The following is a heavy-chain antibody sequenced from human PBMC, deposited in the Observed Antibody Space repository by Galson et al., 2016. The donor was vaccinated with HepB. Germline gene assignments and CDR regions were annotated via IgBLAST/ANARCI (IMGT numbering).Heavy chain of an antibody. V-gene: IGHV3-48*02. D-gene: IGHD4-11*01. CDR2: ITSTSSHI. CDR1: GFIFTKYN. J-gene: IGHJ3*01. Sequence: SLRLSCAASGFIFTKYNMNWVRQAPGKGLEWLSFITSTSSHIYYADSVKGRFTISRDNAKNSVYLQMNSLRDEDTAVYYCSGSNNDAFDFWGQGTLVTVSS. CDR3: SGSNNDAFDF.